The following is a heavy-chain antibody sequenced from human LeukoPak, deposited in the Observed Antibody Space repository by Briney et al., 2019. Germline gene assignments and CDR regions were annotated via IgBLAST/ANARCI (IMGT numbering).Heavy chain of an antibody. V-gene: IGHV1-69*13. D-gene: IGHD3-22*01. CDR2: IIPIFGTA. CDR1: GGTFSSYA. CDR3: ARALRYYSDSSGYAFDY. Sequence: SVKVSCKASGGTFSSYAISWVRQAPGQGVEWMGGIIPIFGTANYAQKFQGRVTITADESTSTAYMELSSLRSEDTAVYYCARALRYYSDSSGYAFDYWGQGTLVTVSS. J-gene: IGHJ4*02.